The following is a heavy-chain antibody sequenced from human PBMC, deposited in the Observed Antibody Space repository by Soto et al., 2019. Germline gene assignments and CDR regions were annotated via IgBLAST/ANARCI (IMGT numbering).Heavy chain of an antibody. V-gene: IGHV3-74*01. Sequence: GGSLRLSCAASGFTFSAFWMHWVRQVPGKGLEWVSRINTDGTITNYADSVKGRFIISRDNAKDALYLQMNTLKAADSAVYYCASTSWFDYWGQGALV. CDR3: ASTSWFDY. J-gene: IGHJ5*01. CDR1: GFTFSAFW. CDR2: INTDGTIT. D-gene: IGHD2-2*01.